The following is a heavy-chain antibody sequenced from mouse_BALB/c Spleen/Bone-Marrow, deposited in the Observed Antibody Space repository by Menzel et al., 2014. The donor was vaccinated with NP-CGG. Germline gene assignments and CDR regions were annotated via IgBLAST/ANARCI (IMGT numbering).Heavy chain of an antibody. CDR3: ARYYDYDWYFDV. J-gene: IGHJ1*01. CDR1: GYTFTDYV. V-gene: IGHV1-77*01. Sequence: VHLVESGPELVKPGASVKMSCKASGYTFTDYVISWVKQRTGQGLEWIGEIYPGSGSTYYNEKFKGKATLTADKSSNTAYMQLSSLTSEDSAVYFCARYYDYDWYFDVWGAGTTVTVSS. CDR2: IYPGSGST. D-gene: IGHD2-4*01.